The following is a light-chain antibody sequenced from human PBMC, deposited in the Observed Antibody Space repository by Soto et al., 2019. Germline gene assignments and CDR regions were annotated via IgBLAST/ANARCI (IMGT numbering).Light chain of an antibody. CDR2: SVS. CDR3: QQYGSSLIT. CDR1: QSVTSSA. V-gene: IGKV3-20*01. Sequence: EIVLTQSPGTLSLSPGERATLSCRASQSVTSSALAWYQQKPGQAPRLLIYSVSTRATGIPDRFSGSGSGTDFTLTIGRLEPEDFAVYYCQQYGSSLITFGQGTRLDIK. J-gene: IGKJ5*01.